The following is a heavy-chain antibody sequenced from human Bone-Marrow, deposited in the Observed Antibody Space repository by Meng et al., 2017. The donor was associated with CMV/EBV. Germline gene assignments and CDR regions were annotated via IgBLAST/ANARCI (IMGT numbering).Heavy chain of an antibody. V-gene: IGHV3-21*04. CDR2: INSSSSYI. J-gene: IGHJ6*02. Sequence: GESLKISCAASGFTFSSYSMNWVRQAPGKGLGWVSSINSSSSYIYYADSVKGRFTLSRDNPENTLYLQVSSLRAEDTATYYCAKLGTAQVGNYYYGLGVWGQGTTVTVSS. CDR3: AKLGTAQVGNYYYGLGV. CDR1: GFTFSSYS. D-gene: IGHD1-7*01.